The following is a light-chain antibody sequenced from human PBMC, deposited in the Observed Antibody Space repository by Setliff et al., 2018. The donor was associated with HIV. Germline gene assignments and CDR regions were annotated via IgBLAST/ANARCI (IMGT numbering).Light chain of an antibody. V-gene: IGLV2-11*01. Sequence: SALTQPRSVSGSPGQSVTISCTGTSNDVGGHNYVSWYQQHPGKAPKVIIYDVTKRPSGVPDRFSGSKSGNTASLTISGLQAADEADYYCCSYAGNYTAHYVFGTGTKVTVL. CDR3: CSYAGNYTAHYV. J-gene: IGLJ1*01. CDR2: DVT. CDR1: SNDVGGHNY.